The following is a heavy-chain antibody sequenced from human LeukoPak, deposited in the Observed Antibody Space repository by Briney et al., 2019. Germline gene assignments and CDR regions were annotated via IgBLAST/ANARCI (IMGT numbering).Heavy chain of an antibody. CDR2: INPNSGGT. D-gene: IGHD6-19*01. CDR1: GYTFTGYY. Sequence: GASVKVSCKASGYTFTGYYMHWVRQAPGQGLEWMGWINPNSGGTNYAQKFQGRVTMTRDTSISTAYMEQSRLRSDDTAVYYCARDNRIAVAGTEDYWGQGTLVTVSS. V-gene: IGHV1-2*02. J-gene: IGHJ4*02. CDR3: ARDNRIAVAGTEDY.